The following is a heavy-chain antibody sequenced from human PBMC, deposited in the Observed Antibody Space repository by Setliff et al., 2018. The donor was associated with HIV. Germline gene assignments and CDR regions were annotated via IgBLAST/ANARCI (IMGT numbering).Heavy chain of an antibody. CDR3: ARHRKDDYFLTAYFDS. V-gene: IGHV4-59*05. CDR1: GGSISGHY. Sequence: SETLSLTCTVSGGSISGHYWSWIRQPPGKGLEWIGSIFHAGSTYYNPSLKSRVTLSVDTSENQYSLKLTSLIAADTAVYYCARHRKDDYFLTAYFDSLGQGALVTVS. CDR2: IFHAGST. D-gene: IGHD4-17*01. J-gene: IGHJ4*02.